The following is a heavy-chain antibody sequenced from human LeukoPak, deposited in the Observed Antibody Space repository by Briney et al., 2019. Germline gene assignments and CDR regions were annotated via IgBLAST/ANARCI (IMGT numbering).Heavy chain of an antibody. CDR1: GGSISSYY. V-gene: IGHV4-4*07. Sequence: PSETLSLTCTVSGGSISSYYWSWIRQPAGKGLEWIGRIYTSGSINYNPSLKSRVTMSVDTSKNQFSLKLNSVTAADTAVYYCARLPYSSSSDYWGQGTLVTVSS. CDR3: ARLPYSSSSDY. CDR2: IYTSGSI. D-gene: IGHD6-6*01. J-gene: IGHJ4*02.